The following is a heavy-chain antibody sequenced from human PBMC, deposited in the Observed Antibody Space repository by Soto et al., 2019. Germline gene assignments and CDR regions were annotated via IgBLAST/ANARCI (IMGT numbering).Heavy chain of an antibody. CDR2: IIPIFGTA. D-gene: IGHD5-12*01. V-gene: IGHV1-69*01. J-gene: IGHJ5*02. CDR1: GGTFSSYA. Sequence: QVQLVQSGAEVKKPGSSVKVSCKASGGTFSSYAISWVRQAPGQGLEWMGGIIPIFGTANYAQKFQGRVTITADESTSTAYMELSSLRSEDTAVYYCARDVAGIVATISVGNWFDPWGQGPLVTVSS. CDR3: ARDVAGIVATISVGNWFDP.